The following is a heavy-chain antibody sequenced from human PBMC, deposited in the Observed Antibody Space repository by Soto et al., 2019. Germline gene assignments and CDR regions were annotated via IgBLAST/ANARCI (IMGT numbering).Heavy chain of an antibody. V-gene: IGHV3-30*03. J-gene: IGHJ5*02. Sequence: QVRLVESGGGVVQPGRSLRLSCAASGFNFRSYGMHWVRQAPGRRPEWVAVITSDGSSKDYAASVKGRFTISRDNSKTTVSLHMNSLRAEDTAVYYCAMDPSCSGGGCYSWFDPWGQGTMVTVSS. CDR1: GFNFRSYG. CDR2: ITSDGSSK. D-gene: IGHD2-15*01. CDR3: AMDPSCSGGGCYSWFDP.